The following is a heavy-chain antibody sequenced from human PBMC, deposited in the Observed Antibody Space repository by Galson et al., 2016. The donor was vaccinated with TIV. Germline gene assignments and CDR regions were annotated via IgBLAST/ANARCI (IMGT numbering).Heavy chain of an antibody. CDR1: GFSFSTYG. Sequence: SLRLSCAASGFSFSTYGIHWSRQAPGKGRDWVAVISYDGTKTYYADSVKGRFSLSRDNSKNTFYLHMSSLRAEDTAVYFCARAGKSAWLDPWGQGTLVTVSS. CDR3: ARAGKSAWLDP. D-gene: IGHD6-25*01. V-gene: IGHV3-30*03. J-gene: IGHJ5*02. CDR2: ISYDGTKT.